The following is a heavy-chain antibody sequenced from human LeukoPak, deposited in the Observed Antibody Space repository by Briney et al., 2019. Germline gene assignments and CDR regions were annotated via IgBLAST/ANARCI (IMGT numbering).Heavy chain of an antibody. CDR3: TRDSEPRQGYYYYYYMDV. CDR1: GFTFGDYA. V-gene: IGHV3-49*04. Sequence: GGSLRLSCTASGFTFGDYAMSWVRQAPGKGLEWVGFIRSKAYGGTTEYAASVKGRFTISRDDSKSIAYLQMNSLKTEDTAVYYCTRDSEPRQGYYYYYYMDVWGKGTTVTVSS. J-gene: IGHJ6*03. CDR2: IRSKAYGGTT.